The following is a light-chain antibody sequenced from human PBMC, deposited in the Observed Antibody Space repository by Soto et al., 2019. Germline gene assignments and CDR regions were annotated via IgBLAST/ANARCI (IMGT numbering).Light chain of an antibody. Sequence: QSALTQPRSVSGSPGQSVTISCTGTTTDIGGYNFVSWYQQHPGKAPKLIFYDVNKRPSGVPDRFSASKSGNTASLTISGLQADDGADYYCCSYSGSYTVLFGGGTQLTVL. J-gene: IGLJ3*02. V-gene: IGLV2-11*01. CDR3: CSYSGSYTVL. CDR1: TTDIGGYNF. CDR2: DVN.